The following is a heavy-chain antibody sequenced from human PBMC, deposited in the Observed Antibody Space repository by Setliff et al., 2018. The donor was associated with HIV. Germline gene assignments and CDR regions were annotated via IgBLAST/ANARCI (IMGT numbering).Heavy chain of an antibody. Sequence: EASVKVSCKTSGGTFGGSSAINWVRQAPGQGLEWLGWSSPNGNTKNHHKFEGRITMTTDTPTTTAFMELRSLTSDDTAVYFCAREPPSSNPTLQYAFDLWGQGTMVTVSS. CDR3: AREPPSSNPTLQYAFDL. CDR1: GGTFGGSSA. D-gene: IGHD4-4*01. V-gene: IGHV1-18*01. CDR2: SSPNGNT. J-gene: IGHJ3*01.